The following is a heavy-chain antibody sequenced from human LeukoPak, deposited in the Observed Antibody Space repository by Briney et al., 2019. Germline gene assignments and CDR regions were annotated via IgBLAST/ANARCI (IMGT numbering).Heavy chain of an antibody. V-gene: IGHV1-69*13. J-gene: IGHJ4*02. Sequence: ASVKVSCKASGYTFTSYGISWVRQAPGQGLEWMGGIIPIFGTANYAQKFQGRVTITADESTSTAYMELSSLRSEDTAVYYCARAAKYGSSWYPFDYWGQGTLVTVSS. CDR2: IIPIFGTA. CDR3: ARAAKYGSSWYPFDY. CDR1: GYTFTSYG. D-gene: IGHD6-13*01.